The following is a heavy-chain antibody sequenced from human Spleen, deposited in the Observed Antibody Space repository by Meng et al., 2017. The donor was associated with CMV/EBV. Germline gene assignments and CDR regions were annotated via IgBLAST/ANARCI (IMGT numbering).Heavy chain of an antibody. D-gene: IGHD1-26*01. CDR3: ATGSGDFDH. Sequence: QGLLQESGPGLVKPSGTLSITCTGFGSNIKDWFWSWIRQPAGKKLEWIGRVYINDNTNYNPSFRSRVIMSVDASNNQCSLKLTSVTAADTAVYYCATGSGDFDHWGQGTLVTVSS. V-gene: IGHV4-4*07. J-gene: IGHJ4*02. CDR2: VYINDNT. CDR1: GSNIKDWF.